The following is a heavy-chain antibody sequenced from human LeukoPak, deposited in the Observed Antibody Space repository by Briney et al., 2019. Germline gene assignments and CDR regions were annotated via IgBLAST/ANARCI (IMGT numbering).Heavy chain of an antibody. CDR1: GYTFTGYY. CDR2: INPNSGGT. CDR3: ARVGASAYIYSRFEERQKNFFDY. Sequence: ASVKVSCKASGYTFTGYYMHWVRQAPGQGLEWMGWINPNSGGTNYAQKFQGRVTMTRDTSISTAYMELSRLRSDDTAVYYCARVGASAYIYSRFEERQKNFFDYWGQGTLVTVSS. D-gene: IGHD1-26*01. V-gene: IGHV1-2*02. J-gene: IGHJ4*02.